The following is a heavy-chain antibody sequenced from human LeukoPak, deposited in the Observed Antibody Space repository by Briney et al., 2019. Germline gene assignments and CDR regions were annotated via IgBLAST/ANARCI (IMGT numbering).Heavy chain of an antibody. CDR3: ARVVMITFGGVIVYYFDY. J-gene: IGHJ4*02. CDR2: IKQDGSEK. CDR1: GFTFSSYW. D-gene: IGHD3-16*02. Sequence: GRSLRLSCAASGFTFSSYWMSWVRQAPGKGLEWVANIKQDGSEKYYVDSVKGRFTISRDNAKNSLYLQMNSLRAEDTAVYYCARVVMITFGGVIVYYFDYWGQGTLVTVSS. V-gene: IGHV3-7*01.